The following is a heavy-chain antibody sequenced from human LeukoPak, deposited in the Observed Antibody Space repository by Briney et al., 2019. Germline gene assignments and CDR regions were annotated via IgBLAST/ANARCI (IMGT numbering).Heavy chain of an antibody. CDR1: GFTFTSYW. Sequence: QSGGSLRLSCVGSGFTFTSYWMTWVRQAPGKGLEWVANMNTDGSEKRYVDSVKGRFTISRDNAKNSLFLQMNSLRAEDTAVYFCARVRSCFYDDSGYYYPKYYFDYWGQGALVTVSS. CDR3: ARVRSCFYDDSGYYYPKYYFDY. J-gene: IGHJ4*02. CDR2: MNTDGSEK. D-gene: IGHD3-22*01. V-gene: IGHV3-7*01.